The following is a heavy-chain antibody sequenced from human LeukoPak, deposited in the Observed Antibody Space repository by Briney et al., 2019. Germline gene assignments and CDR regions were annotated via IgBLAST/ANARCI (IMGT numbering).Heavy chain of an antibody. D-gene: IGHD2-2*01. CDR2: INTNTGNP. V-gene: IGHV7-4-1*02. CDR1: GYTFTNYA. J-gene: IGHJ4*02. Sequence: GASVKVSCKASGYTFTNYAVNWVRQATGQGLEWMGWINTNTGNPTYAQGFTGRSVFSLDTSVSTTYLQISSLKTEDTAVYYCARDLYCSSATCYWDWGQETLATVSS. CDR3: ARDLYCSSATCYWD.